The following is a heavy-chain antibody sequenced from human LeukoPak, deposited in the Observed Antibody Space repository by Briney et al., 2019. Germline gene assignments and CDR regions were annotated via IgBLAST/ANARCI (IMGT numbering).Heavy chain of an antibody. J-gene: IGHJ2*01. D-gene: IGHD3-3*01. CDR2: ISYDGSNK. CDR1: GFTFDRYA. Sequence: GGSLRLSCAGSGFTFDRYAMHWVRQAPGKGLEWVAVISYDGSNKYYADSVKGRFTISSDNSKNTLYLQMNSLRAEDTAVYYCARASITIFGYFDLWGRGTLVTVSS. CDR3: ARASITIFGYFDL. V-gene: IGHV3-30-3*01.